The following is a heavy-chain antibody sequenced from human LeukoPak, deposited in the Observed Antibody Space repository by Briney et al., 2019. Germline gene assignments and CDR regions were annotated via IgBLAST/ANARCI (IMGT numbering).Heavy chain of an antibody. Sequence: ASVKVSCKVSGYTLTELSMHWVRQAPGKGLEWMGGFDPEDGETIYAQKFQGRVTMTEDTSTDTAYMELSSLRSEDTAVYYCARGRSLTSDTAMVSAGLWGQGTLVTVSS. CDR1: GYTLTELS. J-gene: IGHJ4*02. V-gene: IGHV1-24*01. CDR3: ARGRSLTSDTAMVSAGL. D-gene: IGHD5-18*01. CDR2: FDPEDGET.